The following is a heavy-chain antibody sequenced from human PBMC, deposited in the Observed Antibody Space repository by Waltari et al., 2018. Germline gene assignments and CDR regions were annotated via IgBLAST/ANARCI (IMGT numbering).Heavy chain of an antibody. CDR3: ASQSTTLFDY. CDR1: GFIFSRLG. D-gene: IGHD2-15*01. J-gene: IGHJ4*02. Sequence: QVQLVESGGGVVQPGRSLRLSCAASGFIFSRLGMHWVRQAPGKGLEWVAVIWHDGSNEYYVDSVKGRFTISRDNSKNTLYLQMNSLRAEDSAVYYCASQSTTLFDYWGQGTLVTVSS. CDR2: IWHDGSNE. V-gene: IGHV3-33*01.